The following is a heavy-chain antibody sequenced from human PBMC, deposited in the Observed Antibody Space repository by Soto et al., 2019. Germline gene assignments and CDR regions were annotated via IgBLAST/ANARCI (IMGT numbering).Heavy chain of an antibody. CDR2: VHHTGST. CDR3: DRGLWNDVFQY. CDR1: GGSISSGGYS. Sequence: SETLSLTCAVSGGSISSGGYSWTWIRQPPGKGLEWIGYVHHTGSTTYNPSLKTRVNISVDRPNNQFFLTLTSATAADSAIYSCDRGLWNDVFQYWGRGILVTVSS. V-gene: IGHV4-30-2*01. J-gene: IGHJ1*01. D-gene: IGHD1-1*01.